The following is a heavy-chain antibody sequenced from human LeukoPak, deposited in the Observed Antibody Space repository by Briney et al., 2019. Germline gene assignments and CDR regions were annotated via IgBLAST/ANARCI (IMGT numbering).Heavy chain of an antibody. CDR1: GYSFTSYW. V-gene: IGHV5-51*01. J-gene: IGHJ4*02. D-gene: IGHD6-13*01. CDR2: IYPGDSDT. Sequence: GESLKIYCKGSGYSFTSYWIGWVRQMPGKGLEWMGIIYPGDSDTRYSPSFQGQVTISADKSISTAYLQWSSLKASDTAMYYCARSGGSSSWYRSSDQVDYWGQGTLVTVAS. CDR3: ARSGGSSSWYRSSDQVDY.